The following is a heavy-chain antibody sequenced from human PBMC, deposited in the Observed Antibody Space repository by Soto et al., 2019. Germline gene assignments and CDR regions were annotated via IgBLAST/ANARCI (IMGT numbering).Heavy chain of an antibody. CDR1: GYTFTGYY. D-gene: IGHD6-19*01. CDR2: INPNSGGT. CDR3: ARVARSGWRFDS. Sequence: QVQLVQSGAEVKKPGASVKVSCKASGYTFTGYYMHWVRQAPGQGLEWMGWINPNSGGTNYAQKSQGWCTTTRDTAIRTADRGLSRLRSDDTAVYDCARVARSGWRFDSWGQGTLVTVSS. J-gene: IGHJ4*02. V-gene: IGHV1-2*04.